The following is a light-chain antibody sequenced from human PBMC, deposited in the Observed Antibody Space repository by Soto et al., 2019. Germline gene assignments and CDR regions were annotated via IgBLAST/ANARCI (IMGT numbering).Light chain of an antibody. Sequence: EIVLTQSPDTLSLSPGETATLSWRARQSVYNRYLAWYQQKPGQAPRLLIYGASFRDPRTPDRFSGSGSGSDFTLTISRLESEDFGVSYCQQYSGSLPYTFGQGTKLEIE. CDR3: QQYSGSLPYT. CDR2: GAS. CDR1: QSVYNRY. J-gene: IGKJ2*01. V-gene: IGKV3-20*01.